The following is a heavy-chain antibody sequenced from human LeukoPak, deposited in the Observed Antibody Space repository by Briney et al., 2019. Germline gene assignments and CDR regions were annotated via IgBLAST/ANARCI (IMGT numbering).Heavy chain of an antibody. V-gene: IGHV4-59*12. CDR2: IYYSGST. CDR3: ARDHDFWSGYNYWYFDL. D-gene: IGHD3-3*01. Sequence: SETLSLTCTVSGGSISSYYWSWIRQPPGKGLEWIGYIYYSGSTNYNPSLKSRVTISVDTSKNQFSLKLSSVTAADTAVYYCARDHDFWSGYNYWYFDLWGQGTLVTVSS. J-gene: IGHJ2*01. CDR1: GGSISSYY.